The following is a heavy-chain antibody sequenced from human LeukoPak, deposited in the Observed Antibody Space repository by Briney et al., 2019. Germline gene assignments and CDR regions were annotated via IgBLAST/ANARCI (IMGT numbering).Heavy chain of an antibody. CDR3: ARDYYYDSSGYWEYYFDC. CDR2: IWYDGSNK. V-gene: IGHV3-33*01. J-gene: IGHJ4*02. D-gene: IGHD3-22*01. Sequence: GGSLRLSCAASGFTFSRFGMHWVRQAPGKGLEWVAVIWYDGSNKYYADSVKGRFTISRDNSKNTLYLEMNSLRAEDTVVYYCARDYYYDSSGYWEYYFDCCGQRTLVSVSS. CDR1: GFTFSRFG.